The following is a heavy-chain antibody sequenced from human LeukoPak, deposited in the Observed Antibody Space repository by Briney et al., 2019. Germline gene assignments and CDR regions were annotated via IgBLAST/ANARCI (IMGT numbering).Heavy chain of an antibody. CDR3: ARSGIQLWLRPPDY. CDR1: GGSFSGYY. J-gene: IGHJ4*02. V-gene: IGHV4-34*01. CDR2: INHSGST. D-gene: IGHD5-18*01. Sequence: SETLSLTCAVYGGSFSGYYWSWLRQPPGKGLEWIGEINHSGSTNYNPSLKSRVTISVDTSKNQFSLKLSSVTAADTAVYYCARSGIQLWLRPPDYWGQGTLVTVSS.